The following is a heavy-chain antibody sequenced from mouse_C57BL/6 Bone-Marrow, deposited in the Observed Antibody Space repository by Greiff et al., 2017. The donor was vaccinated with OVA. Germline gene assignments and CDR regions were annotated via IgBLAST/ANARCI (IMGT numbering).Heavy chain of an antibody. CDR1: GYTFTSYG. V-gene: IGHV1-81*01. J-gene: IGHJ3*01. CDR3: ARDYDYDPWFAY. D-gene: IGHD2-4*01. Sequence: QVHVKQSGAELARPGASVKLSCKASGYTFTSYGISWVKQRTGQGLEWIGEIYPRSGNTYYNEKFKGKATLTADKSSSTAYMELRSLTSEDSAVYFCARDYDYDPWFAYWGQGTLGTVSA. CDR2: IYPRSGNT.